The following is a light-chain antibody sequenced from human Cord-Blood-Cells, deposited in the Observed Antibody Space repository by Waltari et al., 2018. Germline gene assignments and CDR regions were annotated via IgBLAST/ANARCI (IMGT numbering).Light chain of an antibody. Sequence: EIVLTQSPGTLSLSQGERATLSCRASQSVSSSYLAWYQQKPGQAPRLLIYGASSRATGIPDRFSGSGSGTDFTLTISRLEPEDFAVYYCQQYGSFFGPGTKVDIK. CDR2: GAS. J-gene: IGKJ3*01. V-gene: IGKV3-20*01. CDR1: QSVSSSY. CDR3: QQYGSF.